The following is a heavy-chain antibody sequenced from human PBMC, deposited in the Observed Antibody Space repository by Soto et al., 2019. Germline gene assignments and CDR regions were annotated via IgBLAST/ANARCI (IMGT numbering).Heavy chain of an antibody. D-gene: IGHD3-22*01. V-gene: IGHV1-69*06. Sequence: GASVKVSCKASGGTFSSYAISWVRQAPGQGLEWMGGIIPIFGTANYAQKFQGRVTITADKSTSTAYMELSSLRSEDTAVYYCASGGGDSSGPQQPRGAFDIWAQGTMVTVSS. CDR2: IIPIFGTA. J-gene: IGHJ3*02. CDR1: GGTFSSYA. CDR3: ASGGGDSSGPQQPRGAFDI.